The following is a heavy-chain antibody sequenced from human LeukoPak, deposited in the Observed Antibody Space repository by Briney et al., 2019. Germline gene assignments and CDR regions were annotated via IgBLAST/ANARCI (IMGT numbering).Heavy chain of an antibody. CDR1: GGTFSSYA. Sequence: SVKVSCKASGGTFSSYAISWVRQAPGQGLEWMGRIIPILGIANYAQKFQGRVTITADKSTSTAYMELSSLRSEDTAVYYCARESYYYDSSGYGDAFDIWGQGTMVTVSS. CDR3: ARESYYYDSSGYGDAFDI. V-gene: IGHV1-69*04. D-gene: IGHD3-22*01. J-gene: IGHJ3*02. CDR2: IIPILGIA.